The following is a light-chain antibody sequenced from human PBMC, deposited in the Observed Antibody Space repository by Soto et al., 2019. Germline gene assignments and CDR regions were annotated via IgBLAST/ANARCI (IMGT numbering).Light chain of an antibody. J-gene: IGLJ1*01. CDR1: SSDVGGYNY. CDR2: DVR. Sequence: QAVVTQPASVSGSPGQSITISCTGTSSDVGGYNYVSWYQQHPGEAPKLLIYDVRNRPSGVSNRFSGSKSGNTASLTISGLQAEDEADYYCSSYRSSSTVYVFGTGTKLTVL. V-gene: IGLV2-14*01. CDR3: SSYRSSSTVYV.